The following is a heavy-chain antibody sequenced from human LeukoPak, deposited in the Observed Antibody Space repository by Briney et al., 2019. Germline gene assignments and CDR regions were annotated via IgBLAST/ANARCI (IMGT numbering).Heavy chain of an antibody. Sequence: GGSLRLSCAASGFTFSSYWMSWVRQAPGKGLEWVANIKQDGSEKYYVDSVKGRFTISRDNAKNSLYLQMNSLRAEDTAVYYCARDLSGGISMLRGVINDWCQGTQVTVSS. D-gene: IGHD3-10*01. CDR2: IKQDGSEK. CDR1: GFTFSSYW. V-gene: IGHV3-7*01. CDR3: ARDLSGGISMLRGVIND. J-gene: IGHJ4*02.